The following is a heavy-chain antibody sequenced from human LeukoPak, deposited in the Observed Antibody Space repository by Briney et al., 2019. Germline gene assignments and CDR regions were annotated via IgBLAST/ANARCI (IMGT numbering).Heavy chain of an antibody. CDR3: AKEGPHHSRSSSWLFDY. Sequence: PGGSLRLSCAASGFTFSSYGMHWVRQAPGKGLEWVAFIRYDGSNKYYADSVKGRFTISRDNSKNTLYLQMNSLRAEDTAVYYCAKEGPHHSRSSSWLFDYWGQGTLVTVSS. CDR2: IRYDGSNK. CDR1: GFTFSSYG. D-gene: IGHD6-13*01. J-gene: IGHJ4*02. V-gene: IGHV3-30*02.